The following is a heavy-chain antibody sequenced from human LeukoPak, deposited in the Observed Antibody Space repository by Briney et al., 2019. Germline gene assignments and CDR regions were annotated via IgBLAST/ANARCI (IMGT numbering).Heavy chain of an antibody. CDR3: ALQYSSSFY. CDR2: ISYDGSNK. D-gene: IGHD6-6*01. J-gene: IGHJ4*02. CDR1: GFSFNNYA. V-gene: IGHV3-30-3*01. Sequence: GGSLRLSCAASGFSFNNYAMHWVRRAPGKGLEWVAVISYDGSNKYYADSVKGRFTISRDNSKNTLYLQMNSLRAEDTAVYYCALQYSSSFYWGQGTLVTVSS.